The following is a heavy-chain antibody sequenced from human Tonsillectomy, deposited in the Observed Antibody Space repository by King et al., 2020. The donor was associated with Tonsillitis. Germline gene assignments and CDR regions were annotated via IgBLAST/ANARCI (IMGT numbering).Heavy chain of an antibody. CDR3: ARGINYVWGSYRSPYAFDI. D-gene: IGHD3-16*02. Sequence: VQLQQWGAGLLKPSETLSLTCAVYGGSFSGYYWSWIRQPPGKGLEWIGEINHSGSTNYNPSLKSRVTISVDTSKNQFSLTLSSVTAADTAVYYCARGINYVWGSYRSPYAFDIWGQGTMVTVSS. CDR1: GGSFSGYY. V-gene: IGHV4-34*01. J-gene: IGHJ3*02. CDR2: INHSGST.